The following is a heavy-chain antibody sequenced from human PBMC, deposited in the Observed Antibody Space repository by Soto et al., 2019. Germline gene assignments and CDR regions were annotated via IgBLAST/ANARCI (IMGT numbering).Heavy chain of an antibody. Sequence: HPGGSLRLSCAASGFTFSSYAMSWVRQAPGKGLEWVSAISGSGGSTYYADSVKGRFTISRDNSKNTLYLQMNSLRAEDTAVYYCAKLRREGLQFWFDPWGQGTLVTVSS. CDR2: ISGSGGST. J-gene: IGHJ5*02. D-gene: IGHD1-26*01. CDR3: AKLRREGLQFWFDP. V-gene: IGHV3-23*01. CDR1: GFTFSSYA.